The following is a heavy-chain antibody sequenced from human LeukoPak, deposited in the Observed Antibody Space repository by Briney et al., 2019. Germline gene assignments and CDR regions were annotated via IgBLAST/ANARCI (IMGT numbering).Heavy chain of an antibody. V-gene: IGHV3-21*01. D-gene: IGHD4-11*01. CDR1: GFTFSSYT. J-gene: IGHJ4*02. Sequence: GGSLRLSCAASGFTFSSYTMNWVRQAPGKGLEWVSSISSSSSYIYYADSVRGRFTISRDNAKNSLYLQMNSLRAEDTAVYYCAPSPYSTHNFDYWGQGTLVTVSS. CDR3: APSPYSTHNFDY. CDR2: ISSSSSYI.